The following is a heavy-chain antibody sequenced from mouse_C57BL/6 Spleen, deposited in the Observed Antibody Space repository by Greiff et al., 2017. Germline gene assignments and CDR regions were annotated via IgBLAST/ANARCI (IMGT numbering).Heavy chain of an antibody. CDR2: ISSGSSTI. J-gene: IGHJ4*01. V-gene: IGHV5-17*01. D-gene: IGHD2-12*01. CDR1: GFTFSDYG. Sequence: EVMLVESGGGLVKPGGSLKLSCAASGFTFSDYGMHWVRQAPEKGLEWVAYISSGSSTIYYADTVKGRFTISRDNAKNTLFLQMTSLRSEDTATYYCARRYTYAMDYWGQGTSVTVSS. CDR3: ARRYTYAMDY.